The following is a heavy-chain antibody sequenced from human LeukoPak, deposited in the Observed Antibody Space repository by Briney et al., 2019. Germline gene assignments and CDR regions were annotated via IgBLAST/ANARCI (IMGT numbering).Heavy chain of an antibody. D-gene: IGHD6-13*01. CDR3: ARGSSSSWYAYFQH. V-gene: IGHV4-34*01. CDR2: INHSGST. Sequence: SETLSLTCAVYGGSFGGYYWSWIRQPPGKGLEWIGEINHSGSTNYNPSLKSRVTISVDTSKNQFSLKLSSVTAADTAVYYCARGSSSSWYAYFQHWGQGTLVTVSS. CDR1: GGSFGGYY. J-gene: IGHJ1*01.